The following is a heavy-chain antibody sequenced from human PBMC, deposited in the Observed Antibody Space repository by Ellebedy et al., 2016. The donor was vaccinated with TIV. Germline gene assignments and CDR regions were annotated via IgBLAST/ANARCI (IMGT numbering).Heavy chain of an antibody. V-gene: IGHV3-7*01. CDR3: ARGARDYSLGY. J-gene: IGHJ4*02. CDR1: GFIFSTYW. Sequence: PGGSLRLSCAASGFIFSTYWMSWVRQAPGKGLEWVANIKQDGSQRYYVDSVKGRFTISRDVAKNSLYLQMNSLRDEDTAVYYCARGARDYSLGYWGQGTLVTVSS. D-gene: IGHD2-15*01. CDR2: IKQDGSQR.